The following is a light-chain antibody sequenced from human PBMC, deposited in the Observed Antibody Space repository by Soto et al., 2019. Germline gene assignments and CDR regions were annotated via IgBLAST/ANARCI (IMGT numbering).Light chain of an antibody. CDR3: QQRSNWLT. V-gene: IGKV3-11*01. CDR2: DAS. J-gene: IGKJ4*01. Sequence: IVLTQSPGTLSLSPGERATLSCRASQSVSNNYLAWYQQKPGQPPRLLIYDASNRATGIPARFSGSGSGTDFTLTISSLEPEDFAIYYCQQRSNWLTFGGGTKVDIK. CDR1: QSVSNNY.